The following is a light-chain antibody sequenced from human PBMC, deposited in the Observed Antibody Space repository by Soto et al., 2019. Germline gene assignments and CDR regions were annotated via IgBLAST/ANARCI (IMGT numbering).Light chain of an antibody. J-gene: IGKJ1*01. CDR2: GES. CDR1: QSVVSN. Sequence: VMTQSPSSLSRFLGDSATLSCRASQSVVSNLAWYQQKPGQAPRLLIVGESSRSTGIPDRFSGSGSGTDFTLTISRLEPEDFAVYYCQKYDSSPGTXGQGTKVDIK. V-gene: IGKV3-20*01. CDR3: QKYDSSPGT.